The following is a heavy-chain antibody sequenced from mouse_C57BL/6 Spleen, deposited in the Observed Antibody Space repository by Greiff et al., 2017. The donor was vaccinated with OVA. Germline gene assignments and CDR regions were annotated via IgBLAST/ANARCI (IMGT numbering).Heavy chain of an antibody. CDR3: ARGGLLYSNYLDY. D-gene: IGHD2-12*01. CDR2: INPNNGGT. Sequence: VQLQQSGPELVKPGASVKIPCKASGYTFTDYNMDWVKQSHGKSLEWIGDINPNNGGTINNQKFKGKATLTVDKSSSTAYMELRSLTSEDTAVYYCARGGLLYSNYLDYWGQGTTLTVSS. J-gene: IGHJ2*01. CDR1: GYTFTDYN. V-gene: IGHV1-18*01.